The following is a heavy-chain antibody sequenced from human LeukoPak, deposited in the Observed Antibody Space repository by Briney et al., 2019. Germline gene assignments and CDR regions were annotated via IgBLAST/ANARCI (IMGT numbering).Heavy chain of an antibody. Sequence: SETLSLTCNVSGDSIRSNSYYWGWIRQPPGKGLEWIGDIYYSGNTKYTPSLKSRVTISVDTYKNQFSLKLSSVTAADTAVYYCARLHDYGDYYADYWGLGTLVTVSS. CDR2: IYYSGNT. CDR1: GDSIRSNSYY. V-gene: IGHV4-39*01. J-gene: IGHJ4*02. CDR3: ARLHDYGDYYADY. D-gene: IGHD4-17*01.